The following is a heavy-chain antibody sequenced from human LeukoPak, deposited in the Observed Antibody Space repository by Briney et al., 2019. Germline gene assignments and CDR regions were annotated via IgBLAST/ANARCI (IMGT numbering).Heavy chain of an antibody. CDR1: GYTFTSYY. D-gene: IGHD6-13*01. Sequence: ASVTVSCKASGYTFTSYYMHWVRQAPGQGLEWMGIINPSGGSTNYAQKLQGRVTMTTDTSTSTAYMELRSLRSDDTAVYYCARDGLQGSFNDYWGQGTLVTVSS. J-gene: IGHJ4*02. CDR3: ARDGLQGSFNDY. CDR2: INPSGGST. V-gene: IGHV1-46*01.